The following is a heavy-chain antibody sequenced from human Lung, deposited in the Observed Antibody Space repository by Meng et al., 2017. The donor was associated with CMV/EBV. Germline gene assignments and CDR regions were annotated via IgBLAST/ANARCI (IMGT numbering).Heavy chain of an antibody. CDR1: GFTFSSYA. CDR3: ARDPLSSRYYDFWSGYGGYYYYGMDV. CDR2: ISYDGSNK. J-gene: IGHJ6*02. D-gene: IGHD3-3*01. Sequence: GGSLRLSCAASGFTFSSYAMHWVRQAPGKGLEWVAVISYDGSNKYYADSVKGRFTISRDNSKNTLYLQMNSLRAEDTAVYYCARDPLSSRYYDFWSGYGGYYYYGMDVCGQGTTVTVSS. V-gene: IGHV3-30-3*01.